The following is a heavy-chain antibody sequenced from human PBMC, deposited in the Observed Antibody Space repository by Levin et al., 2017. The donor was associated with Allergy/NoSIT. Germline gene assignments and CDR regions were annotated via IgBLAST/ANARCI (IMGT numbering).Heavy chain of an antibody. D-gene: IGHD4-23*01. CDR3: ARDVRHGGNYHYYYYGMDV. CDR1: GFTFSSYS. J-gene: IGHJ6*02. Sequence: RTGGSLRLSCAASGFTFSSYSMNWVRQAPGKGLEWVSSISSSSSYIYYADSVKGRFTISRDNAKNSLYLQMNSLRAEDTAVYYCARDVRHGGNYHYYYYGMDVWGQGTTVTVSS. CDR2: ISSSSSYI. V-gene: IGHV3-21*01.